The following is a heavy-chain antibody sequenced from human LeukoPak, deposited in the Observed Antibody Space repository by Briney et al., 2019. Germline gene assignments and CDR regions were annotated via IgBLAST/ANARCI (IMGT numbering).Heavy chain of an antibody. CDR3: VAIHYYYYMDV. CDR1: GGSISSSSYY. J-gene: IGHJ6*03. Sequence: SETLSLTCTVSGGSISSSSYYWGWIRQPPGKGLEWIGSIYYSGSTYYNPSLKSRVTISVDTSKNQFSLKLSSVTAADTAVYYCVAIHYYYYMDVWGKGTTVTVSS. V-gene: IGHV4-39*07. D-gene: IGHD2-21*01. CDR2: IYYSGST.